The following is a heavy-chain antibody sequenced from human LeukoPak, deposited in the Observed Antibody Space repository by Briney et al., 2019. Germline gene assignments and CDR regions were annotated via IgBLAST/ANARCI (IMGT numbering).Heavy chain of an antibody. CDR3: ARELGYDSSGYYFSSAFDI. Sequence: SETLSLTCTVSGGSISSYYWSWIRQPPGKGLEWIGYIYYSGSTNYNPSLKSRVTISVGTSKNQFSLKLSSVTAADTAVYYCARELGYDSSGYYFSSAFDIWGQGTMVTVSS. CDR2: IYYSGST. V-gene: IGHV4-59*01. J-gene: IGHJ3*02. CDR1: GGSISSYY. D-gene: IGHD3-22*01.